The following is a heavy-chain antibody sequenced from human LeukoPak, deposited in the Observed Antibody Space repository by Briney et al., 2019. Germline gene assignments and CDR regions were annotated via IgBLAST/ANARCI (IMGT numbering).Heavy chain of an antibody. D-gene: IGHD2/OR15-2a*01. CDR2: VWSDGSNE. V-gene: IGHV3-33*06. Sequence: GWSLRLSCAASGFSFSHFAMHWVRQAPGKGLEGVAVVWSDGSNEYFADSVKGRFSISRDNSRSTVYLHMSGLRVEDTAVYYCAKPTQEFYFFDDWGQGTLVTVS. J-gene: IGHJ4*02. CDR1: GFSFSHFA. CDR3: AKPTQEFYFFDD.